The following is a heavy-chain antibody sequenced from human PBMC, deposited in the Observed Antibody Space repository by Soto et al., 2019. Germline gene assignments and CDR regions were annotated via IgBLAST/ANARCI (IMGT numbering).Heavy chain of an antibody. V-gene: IGHV1-69*01. CDR1: GDTFSSYA. Sequence: QVQLVQSGAEVKKPGSSVKVSCKASGDTFSSYAISWVRQAPGQGLEWMGGIIPIFGTANYAQKFQGSVTIAADESTSTAYMELSSLRCEDTVVYYCARDGSGYRSRASPMDVWGQGTTVTVSS. D-gene: IGHD3-22*01. CDR3: ARDGSGYRSRASPMDV. CDR2: IIPIFGTA. J-gene: IGHJ6*02.